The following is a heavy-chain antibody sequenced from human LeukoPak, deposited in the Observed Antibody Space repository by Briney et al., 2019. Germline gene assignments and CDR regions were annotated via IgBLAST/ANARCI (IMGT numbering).Heavy chain of an antibody. CDR1: GYTFINYG. D-gene: IGHD4-23*01. CDR3: AREQVARSFMAVVAMHHFDN. J-gene: IGHJ4*02. CDR2: ISVYNGNT. Sequence: ASLKVSSTASGYTFINYGISWVRQAPGQGLEWMGWISVYNGNTNLAHRFPGRVTITTDTSTSTAYMDLRSLRVDDPALSYCAREQVARSFMAVVAMHHFDNWGQGTLVTVSS. V-gene: IGHV1-18*01.